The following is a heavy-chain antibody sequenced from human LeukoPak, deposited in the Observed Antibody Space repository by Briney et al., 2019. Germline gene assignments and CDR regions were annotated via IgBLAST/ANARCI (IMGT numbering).Heavy chain of an antibody. D-gene: IGHD3-10*01. J-gene: IGHJ4*02. CDR2: IYSSGRT. Sequence: SETLSLTCTVSGDSITSYYWSWIRQPAGKALEWIGRIYSSGRTHYNPSLESRVTMSVDTSKNQFSLKLTSVTAADTAVYYCAQATFGELHDYWGQGTLVTVSS. CDR1: GDSITSYY. V-gene: IGHV4-4*07. CDR3: AQATFGELHDY.